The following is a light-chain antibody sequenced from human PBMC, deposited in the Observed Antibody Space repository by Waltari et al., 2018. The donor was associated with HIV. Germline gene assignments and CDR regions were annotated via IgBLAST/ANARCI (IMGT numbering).Light chain of an antibody. Sequence: LTQSPGTLSLSPGERATLSCRASQSVSSSYLAWYQQKPGQAPRLLIYGASSRATGIPDRFSGSGSGTDFTLAISRLEPEDFAVYYCQQYGSSPGTFGQGTKVEIK. CDR1: QSVSSSY. J-gene: IGKJ1*01. CDR3: QQYGSSPGT. V-gene: IGKV3-20*01. CDR2: GAS.